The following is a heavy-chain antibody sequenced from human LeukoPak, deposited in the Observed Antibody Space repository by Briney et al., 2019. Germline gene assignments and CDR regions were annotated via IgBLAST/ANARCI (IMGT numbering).Heavy chain of an antibody. CDR3: ARWGIRGGPAVVYFDY. CDR2: INPNSGGT. Sequence: ASVKVSGKASGYTFTGYYMHWVRQAPGQGLEWMGWINPNSGGTNYAQKFQGRVTMTRDTSISTAYMELSRLRSDDTAVYYCARWGIRGGPAVVYFDYWGQGTLVTVSS. J-gene: IGHJ4*02. D-gene: IGHD3-10*01. CDR1: GYTFTGYY. V-gene: IGHV1-2*02.